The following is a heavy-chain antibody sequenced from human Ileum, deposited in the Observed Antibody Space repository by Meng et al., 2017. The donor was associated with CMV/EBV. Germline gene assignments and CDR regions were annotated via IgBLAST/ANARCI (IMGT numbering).Heavy chain of an antibody. CDR3: ASDDGGGSFDD. CDR2: INNDGSST. J-gene: IGHJ4*02. Sequence: GESLKISCAASGFTFSSYWMHWVRQAPGEGLGWVSRINNDGSSTAYADSVKGRFTISRDNAKNTLYVQMTSLRGEDTDLYYCASDDGGGSFDDWGQGTLVTVSS. CDR1: GFTFSSYW. D-gene: IGHD3-16*01. V-gene: IGHV3-74*01.